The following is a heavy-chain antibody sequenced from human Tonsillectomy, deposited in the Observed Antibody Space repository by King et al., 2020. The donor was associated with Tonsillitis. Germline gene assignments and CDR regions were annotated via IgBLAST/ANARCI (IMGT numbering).Heavy chain of an antibody. CDR3: VREGMWQFRDEGHYWYFDL. CDR2: IYYNGDT. Sequence: LQLQESGPGLVKPSETLSLTCTVSGGSINSSRYYWGWIRQPPGKGLEWIGSIYYNGDTHYNPSLKTRVTISLGTSKTHFSLKLSSLTAADTAVYFCVREGMWQFRDEGHYWYFDLWGRGTLVTVSS. V-gene: IGHV4-39*07. D-gene: IGHD2-21*01. CDR1: GGSINSSRYY. J-gene: IGHJ2*01.